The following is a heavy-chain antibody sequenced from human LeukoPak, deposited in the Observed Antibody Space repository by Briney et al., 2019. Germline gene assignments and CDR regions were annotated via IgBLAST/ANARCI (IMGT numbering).Heavy chain of an antibody. CDR2: IHSDGSST. CDR3: ARHNYGYDY. Sequence: GGSLRLSCAASGFTFRSYWMHWVRQAPGKGLVWVSHIHSDGSSTSYADSVQGRFTISRDNAKNTLYLQMNSLRAEDTAVYYCARHNYGYDYWGQGTLVTVSS. D-gene: IGHD3-10*01. CDR1: GFTFRSYW. J-gene: IGHJ4*02. V-gene: IGHV3-74*01.